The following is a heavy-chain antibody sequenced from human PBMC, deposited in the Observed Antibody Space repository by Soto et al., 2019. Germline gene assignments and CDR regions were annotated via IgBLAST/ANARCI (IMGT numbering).Heavy chain of an antibody. CDR1: GFSFSGST. CDR3: TRSAGQFGVPPKGGVYYPYYMDV. V-gene: IGHV3-73*01. D-gene: IGHD3-3*01. CDR2: IRGKINNYAA. Sequence: EVQLVESGGDLVQPGGSLKLSCAASGFSFSGSTIHWVRQASGKGLEWLGRIRGKINNYAAAYGASVKGRITMSRDDSHDTAYLQINGLKTEDTAVYYCTRSAGQFGVPPKGGVYYPYYMDVWGKGPTVTVSS. J-gene: IGHJ6*03.